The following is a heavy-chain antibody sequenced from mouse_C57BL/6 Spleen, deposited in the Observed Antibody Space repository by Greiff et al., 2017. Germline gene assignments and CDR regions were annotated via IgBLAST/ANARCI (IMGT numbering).Heavy chain of an antibody. CDR3: ATYYGRGAMDY. Sequence: VQLQESGAELVRPGTSVKMSCKASGYTFTNYWIGWAKQRPGHGLEWIGDIYPGGGYTNYNEKFKGKATLTADKSSSTAYMQFSSLTSEDSAIYYCATYYGRGAMDYWGQGTSVTVSS. J-gene: IGHJ4*01. CDR1: GYTFTNYW. D-gene: IGHD1-1*01. CDR2: IYPGGGYT. V-gene: IGHV1-63*01.